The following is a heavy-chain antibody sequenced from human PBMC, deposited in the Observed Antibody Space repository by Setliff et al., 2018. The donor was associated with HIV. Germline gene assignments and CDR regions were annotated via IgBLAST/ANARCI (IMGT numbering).Heavy chain of an antibody. CDR3: AKELAASGLGYFDS. V-gene: IGHV3-23*01. Sequence: SCKASGHTFANSYLHWVRQAPGEGLEWVSAILSTGERTFYADSVKGRFTISRDNSKNTVYLQMNSLRAEDTAEYYCAKELAASGLGYFDSWGRGILVTVSS. D-gene: IGHD3-22*01. J-gene: IGHJ4*02. CDR2: ILSTGERT. CDR1: GHTFANSY.